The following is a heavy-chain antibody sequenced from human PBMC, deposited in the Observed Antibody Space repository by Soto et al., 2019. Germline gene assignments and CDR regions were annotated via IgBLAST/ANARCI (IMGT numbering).Heavy chain of an antibody. Sequence: SETLSLTCAVSGGSISSSNWWSWVRQPPGKGLEWIGEIYHSGSTNYNPSLKSRVTISVDKSKNQFSLKLSSVTAADTAVYYCARGDGSGAGCYSVDIWGLGTMVTVS. CDR2: IYHSGST. D-gene: IGHD2-15*01. CDR3: ARGDGSGAGCYSVDI. V-gene: IGHV4-4*02. CDR1: GGSISSSNW. J-gene: IGHJ3*02.